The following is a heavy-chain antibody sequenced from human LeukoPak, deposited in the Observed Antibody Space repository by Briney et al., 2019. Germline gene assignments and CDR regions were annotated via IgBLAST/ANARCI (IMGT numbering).Heavy chain of an antibody. V-gene: IGHV4-39*01. CDR2: IYYSGST. D-gene: IGHD3-22*01. Sequence: SETLSLTCTVSGGSISSSSYYWGWIRQPPGRGLEWIGSIYYSGSTYYNPSLKSRVTISVDTSKNQFSLKLSSVTAADTAVYYCERHWSPMIVVAVDYWGQGTLVTVSS. CDR3: ERHWSPMIVVAVDY. J-gene: IGHJ4*02. CDR1: GGSISSSSYY.